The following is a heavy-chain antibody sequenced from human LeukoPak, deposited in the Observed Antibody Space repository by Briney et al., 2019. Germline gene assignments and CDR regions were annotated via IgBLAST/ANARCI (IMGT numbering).Heavy chain of an antibody. CDR3: ARADYGDQSGAFDI. V-gene: IGHV1-2*04. CDR1: GYTFTGYY. CDR2: INPNSGGT. J-gene: IGHJ3*02. Sequence: ASVKASCRASGYTFTGYYMHWVRQAPGQGLEWMGWINPNSGGTNYAQKFQGWVTMTRDTSISTAYMELSRLRSDDTAVYYCARADYGDQSGAFDIWGQGTMVTVSS. D-gene: IGHD4-17*01.